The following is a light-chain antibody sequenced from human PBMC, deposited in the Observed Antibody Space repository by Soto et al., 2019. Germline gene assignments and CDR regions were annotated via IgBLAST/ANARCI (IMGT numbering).Light chain of an antibody. Sequence: QCALTQPASVSGSPGQSITISCIGTSYDVGGYNYVSWYQQHPGKAPKLMIYDVSNRPSGVSNRFSGSKSGNTASLTVSGLQAEDEADYYCSSYTNNNTVVFGGGTKLTVL. J-gene: IGLJ2*01. V-gene: IGLV2-14*03. CDR2: DVS. CDR1: SYDVGGYNY. CDR3: SSYTNNNTVV.